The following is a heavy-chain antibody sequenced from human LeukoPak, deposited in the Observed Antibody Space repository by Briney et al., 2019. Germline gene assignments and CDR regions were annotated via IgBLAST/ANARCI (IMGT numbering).Heavy chain of an antibody. Sequence: GGSLRLSCAASGFTVSSNYMSWVRQAPGKGLEWVSVIYSGGSTYYADSVKGRFTISRDNSKNTLYLQMNSLRAEDTAVYYCAKGYSSSSFDYYYYYYMDVWGKGTTVTVSS. CDR2: IYSGGST. J-gene: IGHJ6*03. CDR1: GFTVSSNY. CDR3: AKGYSSSSFDYYYYYYMDV. V-gene: IGHV3-66*01. D-gene: IGHD6-6*01.